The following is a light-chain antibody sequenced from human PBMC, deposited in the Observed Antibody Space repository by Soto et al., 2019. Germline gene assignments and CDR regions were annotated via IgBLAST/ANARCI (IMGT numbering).Light chain of an antibody. CDR2: DAS. Sequence: EIVLTQSPATLSLSPGERATLSCRASQSVSSYLAWYQQKPGQAPRLLIYDASNRATGIPARCSGSGSGTDFTLTISSLEPEDFAVYYCQQRSNWPPWTCGRGTKVEIK. J-gene: IGKJ1*01. V-gene: IGKV3-11*01. CDR1: QSVSSY. CDR3: QQRSNWPPWT.